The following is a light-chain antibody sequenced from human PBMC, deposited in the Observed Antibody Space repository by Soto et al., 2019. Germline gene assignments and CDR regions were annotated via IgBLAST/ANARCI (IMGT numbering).Light chain of an antibody. J-gene: IGKJ4*01. Sequence: DIQMTQSPSSVSASVGDRVTITCRARQGISDWLAWYQQKPGKAPRLLIYRADTLQSGVPSRFSGSGSGTGFTLTISNLQPEDFASYFCQQTTRFPLTFGGGTKVEI. CDR1: QGISDW. CDR2: RAD. CDR3: QQTTRFPLT. V-gene: IGKV1-12*01.